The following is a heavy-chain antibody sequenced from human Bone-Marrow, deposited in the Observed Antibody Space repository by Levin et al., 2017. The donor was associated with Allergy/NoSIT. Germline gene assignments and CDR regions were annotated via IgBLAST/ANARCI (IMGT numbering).Heavy chain of an antibody. V-gene: IGHV3-30*18. D-gene: IGHD6-13*01. CDR1: GFTFSSYG. J-gene: IGHJ4*02. Sequence: GGSLRLSCAASGFTFSSYGMHWVRQAPGKGLEWVAVISYDGSNKYYADSVKGRFTISRDNSKNTLYLQMNSLRAEDTAVYYCAKMGAAAGGSDYWGQGTLVTVSS. CDR2: ISYDGSNK. CDR3: AKMGAAAGGSDY.